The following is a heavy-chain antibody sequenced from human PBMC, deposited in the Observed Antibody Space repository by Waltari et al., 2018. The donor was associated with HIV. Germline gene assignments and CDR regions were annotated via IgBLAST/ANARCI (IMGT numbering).Heavy chain of an antibody. CDR2: VNTDGSDT. Sequence: EVQLVESGGGLVLPGGSLRLSWAASGFVVNPQWMHWVRQAPGKGLVWLSRVNTDGSDTIYADSVKGRFTASRDNAKNTFYLHMNSLRAEDTALYYCATGLRHVFDSWGQGTMVTVSS. V-gene: IGHV3-74*01. J-gene: IGHJ3*01. CDR3: ATGLRHVFDS. CDR1: GFVVNPQW.